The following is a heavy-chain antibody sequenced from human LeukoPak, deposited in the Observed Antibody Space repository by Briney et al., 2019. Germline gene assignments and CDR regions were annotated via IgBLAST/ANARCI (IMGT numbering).Heavy chain of an antibody. V-gene: IGHV1-18*01. CDR1: GGTFSNYD. D-gene: IGHD3-22*01. J-gene: IGHJ4*02. CDR2: ISPYNGNT. CDR3: ARKLYDSSRYGQTYYFDN. Sequence: ASVKVSCKASGGTFSNYDISWVRQAPGQGLEWMGWISPYNGNTDHAQKFQGRVTMTTDTFTSTAYMDLRSLRSDDTAVYYCARKLYDSSRYGQTYYFDNWGQGTLVTVSS.